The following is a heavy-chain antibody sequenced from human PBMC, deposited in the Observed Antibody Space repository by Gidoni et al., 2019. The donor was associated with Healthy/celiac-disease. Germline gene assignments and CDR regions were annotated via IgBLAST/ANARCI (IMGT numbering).Heavy chain of an antibody. V-gene: IGHV3-64D*06. Sequence: EVQLVESGGGLAQHGGCRSLSCSASEFTCSSSAMHCVRQAPGKGLEYVSAISSNGGSTYYADFVKGRFIISRDNSKNSLYLQMSSLSAEDTAVYYCVKDGSTYPFDYWGQGTLVTVSS. J-gene: IGHJ4*02. CDR3: VKDGSTYPFDY. CDR1: EFTCSSSA. CDR2: ISSNGGST. D-gene: IGHD3-10*01.